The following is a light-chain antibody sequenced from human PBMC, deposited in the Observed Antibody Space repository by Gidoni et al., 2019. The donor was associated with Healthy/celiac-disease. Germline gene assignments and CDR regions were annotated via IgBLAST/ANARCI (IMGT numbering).Light chain of an antibody. CDR2: GAS. CDR1: QSVSSN. V-gene: IGKV3-15*01. CDR3: QQYNNWPRT. J-gene: IGKJ1*01. Sequence: EIVLTPSPATLSVSAGERATLSCRASQSVSSNLDWYQQKPGQAPRLLIYGASTRATGIPARFSGSGSGTEFTLTISSLQSEDFAVYYCQQYNNWPRTFGHXTKVEIK.